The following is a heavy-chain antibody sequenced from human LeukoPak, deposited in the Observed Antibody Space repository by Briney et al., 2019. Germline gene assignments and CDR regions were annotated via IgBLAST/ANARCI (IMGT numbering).Heavy chain of an antibody. V-gene: IGHV4-30-4*08. CDR1: GGSISSGDYY. Sequence: SETLSLTCTVSGGSISSGDYYWSWIRQPPGKGLEWTGYIYYSGSTYYNPSLKSRVTISVDTSKNQFSLKLSSVTAADTAVYYCAREPTVVTGAFDIWGQGTMVTVSS. CDR3: AREPTVVTGAFDI. CDR2: IYYSGST. D-gene: IGHD4-23*01. J-gene: IGHJ3*02.